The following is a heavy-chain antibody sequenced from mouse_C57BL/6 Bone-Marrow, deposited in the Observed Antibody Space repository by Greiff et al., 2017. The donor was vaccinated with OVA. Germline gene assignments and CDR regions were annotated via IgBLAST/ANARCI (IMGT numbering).Heavy chain of an antibody. Sequence: QVQLQQPGAELVKPGASVKMSCKASGYTFTSYWITWVKQRPGQGLEWIGDIYPGSGSTNYNEKFKSKATLTVDTSSSTVYMELSRLTSEDSAVYFCARHEDLVLLRSPWFAYWGQGTLVTVSA. CDR1: GYTFTSYW. CDR2: IYPGSGST. CDR3: ARHEDLVLLRSPWFAY. J-gene: IGHJ3*01. V-gene: IGHV1-55*01. D-gene: IGHD1-1*01.